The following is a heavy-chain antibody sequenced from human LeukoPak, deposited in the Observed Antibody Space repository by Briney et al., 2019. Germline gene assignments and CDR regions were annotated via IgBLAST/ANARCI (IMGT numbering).Heavy chain of an antibody. CDR3: ARDRGAVAGTSDWFDP. D-gene: IGHD6-19*01. CDR1: GGTFSSYA. J-gene: IGHJ5*02. Sequence: ASVKVSCKASGGTFSSYAISWVRQAPGQGLEWMGGIIPIFGTANYAQKFQGRVTITADKSTSTAYMELSSLRSEDTAVYYCARDRGAVAGTSDWFDPWGQGTLVTVSS. CDR2: IIPIFGTA. V-gene: IGHV1-69*06.